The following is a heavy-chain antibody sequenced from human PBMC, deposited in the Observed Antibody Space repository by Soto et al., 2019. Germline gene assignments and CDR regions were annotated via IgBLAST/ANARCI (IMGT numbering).Heavy chain of an antibody. D-gene: IGHD2-21*02. CDR3: STERDPREVYHYYGMDV. CDR2: INGDGSRT. J-gene: IGHJ6*02. CDR1: GFTFSYYW. V-gene: IGHV3-74*01. Sequence: EVQLVESGGGLVQPGGSLRLSCAASGFTFSYYWMHWVRQAPGKGLVWVSRINGDGSRTSYADSVKGRFTMSRDNAKNTLYLQMNSLRAEDTAVYYCSTERDPREVYHYYGMDVWGQGTTVTVSS.